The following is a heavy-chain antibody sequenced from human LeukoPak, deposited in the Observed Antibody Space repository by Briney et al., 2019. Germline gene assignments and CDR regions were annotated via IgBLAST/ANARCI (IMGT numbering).Heavy chain of an antibody. CDR2: INHSGST. CDR3: ARVWAAGTKRRYYYYYMDV. CDR1: GGSFSSYY. V-gene: IGHV4-34*01. Sequence: PSETLSLTCAVDGGSFSSYYWGWIRPPPGKGMEWIGEINHSGSTNYNPSLKSRVTISVDTSKNQFSLKLSSVTAADTAVYYCARVWAAGTKRRYYYYYMDVWGKGTTVTVSS. D-gene: IGHD6-13*01. J-gene: IGHJ6*03.